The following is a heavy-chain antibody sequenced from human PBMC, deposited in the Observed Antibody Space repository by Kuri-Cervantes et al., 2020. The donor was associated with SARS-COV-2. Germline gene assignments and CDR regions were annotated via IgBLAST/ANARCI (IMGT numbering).Heavy chain of an antibody. V-gene: IGHV4-30-2*01. CDR1: GGSISSGSYS. D-gene: IGHD1-26*01. Sequence: SDTLSLTCTVSGGSISSGSYSWSWIRQPPGKALQWIGYIYQGGHTYYSPSLMSRATISVDKSNNQFSLELTSVTAADTAVYYCARGKGGDNDWFDPWGQGTLVTVSS. CDR2: IYQGGHT. CDR3: ARGKGGDNDWFDP. J-gene: IGHJ5*02.